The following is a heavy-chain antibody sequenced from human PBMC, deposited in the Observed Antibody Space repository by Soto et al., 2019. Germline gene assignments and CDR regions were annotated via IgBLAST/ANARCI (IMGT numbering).Heavy chain of an antibody. CDR2: IYWDDDK. V-gene: IGHV2-5*02. D-gene: IGHD2-21*02. CDR1: GFSLSTSGVG. J-gene: IGHJ4*02. CDR3: ARLVVVTAAETPGEYY. Sequence: QITLKESGPTLVKPTQTLTLTCTFSGFSLSTSGVGVGWIRQPPGKALEWLALIYWDDDKRYSPSLKSRLTITKDPPKNQVVLTMTNMDPVDTATYYCARLVVVTAAETPGEYYWGQGTLVTVSS.